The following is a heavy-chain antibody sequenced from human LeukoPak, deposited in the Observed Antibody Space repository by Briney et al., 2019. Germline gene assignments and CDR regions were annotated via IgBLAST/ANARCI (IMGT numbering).Heavy chain of an antibody. J-gene: IGHJ4*02. CDR2: ISSSSSYI. CDR3: ARKGVATTTSHFDY. V-gene: IGHV3-21*01. Sequence: GGSLRLSCAASGFTFSSHSINWVRQAPGKGLEWVSSISSSSSYIYYADSVKGRFTISRDNAKNSLYLQMNSLRAEDTAVYYCARKGVATTTSHFDYWGQGTLVTVSS. D-gene: IGHD6-13*01. CDR1: GFTFSSHS.